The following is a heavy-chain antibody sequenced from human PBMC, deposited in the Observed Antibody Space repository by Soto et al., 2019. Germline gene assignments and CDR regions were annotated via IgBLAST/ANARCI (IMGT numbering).Heavy chain of an antibody. J-gene: IGHJ6*02. V-gene: IGHV3-21*01. CDR3: ARDRSSSWYDYYYYGMDV. Sequence: EVQLVESGGGLVKPGGSLRLSCAASGFTFSSYSMNWVRQAPGKGLEWVSSISSSSSYIYYADSVKGRFTISRDNAKNSLYLQMNSLRAEDTAVYYCARDRSSSWYDYYYYGMDVWGQGTTVTVSS. CDR2: ISSSSSYI. CDR1: GFTFSSYS. D-gene: IGHD6-13*01.